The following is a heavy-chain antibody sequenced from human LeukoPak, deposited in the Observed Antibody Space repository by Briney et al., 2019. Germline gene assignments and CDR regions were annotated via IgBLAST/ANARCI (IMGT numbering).Heavy chain of an antibody. CDR1: GFTFSSYT. CDR3: ARVVWDSSGYYIDY. D-gene: IGHD3-22*01. J-gene: IGHJ4*02. Sequence: GGSLRLSCGASGFTFSSYTMKWVRQAPGKGLEWVSSISSSSIYKYYADSVKGRFTISRDNARKSLYLQMNSLRVEGTAVYFCARVVWDSSGYYIDYWGQGSLVTVSS. CDR2: ISSSSIYK. V-gene: IGHV3-21*01.